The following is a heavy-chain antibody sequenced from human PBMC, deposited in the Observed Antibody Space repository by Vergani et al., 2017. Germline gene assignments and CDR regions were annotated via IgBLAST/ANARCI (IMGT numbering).Heavy chain of an antibody. D-gene: IGHD3-16*01. CDR3: AKYLGGCNAISCSCYMDV. CDR1: GFRFSSYG. V-gene: IGHV3-33*06. Sequence: QVQMVESGGGVVQPVRSLRLSCAASGFRFSSYGMNWVRQAPGNGLEWGAVRWYDGSNKYYEDSFKGRFTISRDNSSNTVNLQMNSLSVDDTAVYYCAKYLGGCNAISCSCYMDVWGKGTMVTV. CDR2: RWYDGSNK. J-gene: IGHJ6*03.